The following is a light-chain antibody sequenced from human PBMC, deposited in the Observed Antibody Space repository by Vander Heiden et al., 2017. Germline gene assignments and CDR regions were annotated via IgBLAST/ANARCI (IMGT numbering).Light chain of an antibody. Sequence: QSVLTHPPSVSGAPGHRVTISCTGSSSNIGAVYDVHWYQQLPGTAPKLLIYGNFNRPSGVPDRFSGSKSGTSASLTITGLQAEDEADYYCQSYDSSLSGYWVFGGGTKLTVL. V-gene: IGLV1-40*01. CDR1: SSNIGAVYD. J-gene: IGLJ3*02. CDR3: QSYDSSLSGYWV. CDR2: GNF.